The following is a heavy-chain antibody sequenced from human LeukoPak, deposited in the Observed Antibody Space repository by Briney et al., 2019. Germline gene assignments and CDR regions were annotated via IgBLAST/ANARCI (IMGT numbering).Heavy chain of an antibody. CDR3: ARQRFLEWYFDF. J-gene: IGHJ4*02. CDR1: GGSIRSNC. CDR2: IYYSGST. D-gene: IGHD3-3*01. Sequence: SETLSLTCTVSGGSIRSNCWSWIRQPPGKGLEWIGYIYYSGSTNYNPSLKSRVTISVDTSKNQFSLKLSSVTAADTAVYYCARQRFLEWYFDFWGQGILVTVSS. V-gene: IGHV4-59*08.